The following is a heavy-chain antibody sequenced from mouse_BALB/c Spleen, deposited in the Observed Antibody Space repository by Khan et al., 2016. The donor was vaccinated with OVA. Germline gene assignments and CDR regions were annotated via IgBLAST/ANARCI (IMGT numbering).Heavy chain of an antibody. J-gene: IGHJ3*01. V-gene: IGHV1S137*01. CDR1: GYTFTDFA. Sequence: QVQLQQSGAELVRPGVSVKISCKGSGYTFTDFAMHWVKQSHAKSLEWLGVISTYYGDADSNQKFKGKATMTVDKSSSTAYMELDRLTSEDSAIYYCARGRSSSRFAYWGQGTLVTVSA. D-gene: IGHD1-1*01. CDR2: ISTYYGDA. CDR3: ARGRSSSRFAY.